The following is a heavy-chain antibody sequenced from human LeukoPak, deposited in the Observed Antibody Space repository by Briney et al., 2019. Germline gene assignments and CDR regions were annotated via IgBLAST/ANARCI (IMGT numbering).Heavy chain of an antibody. J-gene: IGHJ3*02. Sequence: GASVKVSCKASGYTFTSYYIHWLRQAPGQGLEWMGIINPSGGSTNYAQNFQGRVTMTRDTSTSTVYMELSSLRSEDAAVYYCARGFSSRAFDIWGQGTMVTVSS. CDR1: GYTFTSYY. CDR3: ARGFSSRAFDI. V-gene: IGHV1-46*01. D-gene: IGHD6-6*01. CDR2: INPSGGST.